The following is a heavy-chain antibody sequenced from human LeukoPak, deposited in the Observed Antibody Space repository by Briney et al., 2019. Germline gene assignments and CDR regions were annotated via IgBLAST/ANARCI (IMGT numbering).Heavy chain of an antibody. J-gene: IGHJ6*03. D-gene: IGHD2-2*01. Sequence: SQTLSLTCAISGDSVSSNSAAWNWIRQSPSRGLEWLGRTYYRSKWYNDYAVSVKSRITINPDTSKNQFSLQLNSVTPEDTAVYYCARGEGAAAVEYYYYYMDVWGKGTTVTVSS. V-gene: IGHV6-1*01. CDR3: ARGEGAAAVEYYYYYMDV. CDR2: TYYRSKWYN. CDR1: GDSVSSNSAA.